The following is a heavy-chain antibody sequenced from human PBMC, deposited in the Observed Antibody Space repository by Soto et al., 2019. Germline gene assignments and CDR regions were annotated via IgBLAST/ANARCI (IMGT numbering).Heavy chain of an antibody. Sequence: ASVKVSCKASVYTFTSYAMHWVRQAPGQRLEWMGWINAGNGNTKYSQKFQGRVTITRDTSASTAYMELSSLRSEDTAVYYCARVKWLVGPYYFDYWGQGTLVTVSS. CDR3: ARVKWLVGPYYFDY. CDR2: INAGNGNT. D-gene: IGHD6-19*01. CDR1: VYTFTSYA. J-gene: IGHJ4*02. V-gene: IGHV1-3*01.